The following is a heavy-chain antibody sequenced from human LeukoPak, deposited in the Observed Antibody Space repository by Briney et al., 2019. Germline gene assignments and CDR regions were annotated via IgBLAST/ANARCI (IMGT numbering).Heavy chain of an antibody. D-gene: IGHD1-26*01. CDR2: INHSGST. Sequence: SETLSLTCTVSGGSISSYYWSWIRQPPGKGLEWIGEINHSGSTNYNPSLKSRVTISVDTSKNQFSLKLSSVTAADTAVYYCARGGGHSGSYPPGYYFDYWGQGTLVTVSS. CDR3: ARGGGHSGSYPPGYYFDY. J-gene: IGHJ4*02. CDR1: GGSISSYY. V-gene: IGHV4-34*01.